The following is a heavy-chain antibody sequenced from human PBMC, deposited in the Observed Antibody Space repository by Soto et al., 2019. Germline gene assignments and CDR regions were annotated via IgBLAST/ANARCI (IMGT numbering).Heavy chain of an antibody. Sequence: PSETLSLTCTVSGGSVSSGSYYWSWIRQPPGKGLEWIGYIYYSGSTNYNPSLKSRVTISVDTSKNQFSLKLSSVTAADTAVYYCARDRIAVAGTGQGFDYWGQGTLVTVSS. V-gene: IGHV4-61*01. J-gene: IGHJ4*02. CDR3: ARDRIAVAGTGQGFDY. D-gene: IGHD6-19*01. CDR2: IYYSGST. CDR1: GGSVSSGSYY.